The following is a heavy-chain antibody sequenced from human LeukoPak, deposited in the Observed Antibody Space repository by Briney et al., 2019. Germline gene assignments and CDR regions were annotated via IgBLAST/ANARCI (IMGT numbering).Heavy chain of an antibody. J-gene: IGHJ6*02. Sequence: PGGSLRLSCAASGFTFSSYAMSWVRQAPGKGLEWVSAISGSGGSTYYADSVKGRFTISRDNSKNTLYLQMNSLRAEDTAVYYCARDRTSGYSYGPTRYGMDVWGQGTTVTVSS. D-gene: IGHD5-18*01. CDR2: ISGSGGST. CDR1: GFTFSSYA. CDR3: ARDRTSGYSYGPTRYGMDV. V-gene: IGHV3-23*01.